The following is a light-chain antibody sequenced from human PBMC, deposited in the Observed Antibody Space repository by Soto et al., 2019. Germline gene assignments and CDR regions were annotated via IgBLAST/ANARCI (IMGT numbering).Light chain of an antibody. CDR3: ASYTISSTPLYD. CDR1: SSDVGASNY. CDR2: DVS. V-gene: IGLV2-14*01. Sequence: QSALTQPASVSGSPGQSITISCTGTSSDVGASNYVSWYQQYPGMAPKLMIYDVSNRPSGVSNRFSGSKSGNTASLTISGLQAEDEADYYFASYTISSTPLYDFGTGTKVTVL. J-gene: IGLJ1*01.